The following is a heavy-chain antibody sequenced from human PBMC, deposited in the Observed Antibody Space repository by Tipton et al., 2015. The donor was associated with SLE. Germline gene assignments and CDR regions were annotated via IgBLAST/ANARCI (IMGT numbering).Heavy chain of an antibody. Sequence: TLSLTCTVSGGSINTYYWSWIRQPPGKGLEWIGYMYYSGSSSYNPSPKSRVTISLDTSKNQFSLKLRSVTAADTAVYYCASHGGNDFWRGNWFDPWGQGALVTVSS. V-gene: IGHV4-59*08. CDR3: ASHGGNDFWRGNWFDP. CDR1: GGSINTYY. J-gene: IGHJ5*02. CDR2: MYYSGSS. D-gene: IGHD3-3*01.